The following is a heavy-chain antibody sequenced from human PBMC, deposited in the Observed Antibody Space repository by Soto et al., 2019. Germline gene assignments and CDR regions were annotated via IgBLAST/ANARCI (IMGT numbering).Heavy chain of an antibody. CDR2: IYYSGST. J-gene: IGHJ4*02. Sequence: SETLSLTCTVSGGSISSYYWSWIRQPPGKGLEWIGYIYYSGSTNYNPSLKSRVTISVDTSKNQFSLKLSSVTAADTAVYYCARHSSSGWYGFHVRYYFDYWGQGTLVTVSS. CDR3: ARHSSSGWYGFHVRYYFDY. CDR1: GGSISSYY. V-gene: IGHV4-59*08. D-gene: IGHD6-19*01.